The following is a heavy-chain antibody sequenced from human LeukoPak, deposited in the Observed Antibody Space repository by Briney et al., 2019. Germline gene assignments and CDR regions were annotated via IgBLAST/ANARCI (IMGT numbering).Heavy chain of an antibody. D-gene: IGHD1-26*01. CDR3: ARVIVGATFDY. J-gene: IGHJ4*02. CDR2: IYYSGST. Sequence: TSQTLSLTCTVSGGSIGSGDYYWSWIRQPPGKGLEWIGYIYYSGSTYYNPSLKGRVTISVDTSKNQFSLKLSSVTAADTAVYYCARVIVGATFDYWGQGTLVTVSS. V-gene: IGHV4-30-4*08. CDR1: GGSIGSGDYY.